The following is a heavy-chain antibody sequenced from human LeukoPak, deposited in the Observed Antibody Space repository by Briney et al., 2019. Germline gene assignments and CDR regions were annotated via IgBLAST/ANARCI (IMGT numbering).Heavy chain of an antibody. CDR3: ARVADSSGYYGAFDI. V-gene: IGHV4-4*07. CDR1: GGSISSYY. J-gene: IGHJ3*02. D-gene: IGHD3-22*01. CDR2: IYTSGST. Sequence: SETLSLTCTVSGGSISSYYWSWIRQPAGKGLEWIGRIYTSGSTNYNPSLKSRVTMSVDTSKNQFSLKLSSVTAADAAVYYCARVADSSGYYGAFDIWGQGTMVTVSS.